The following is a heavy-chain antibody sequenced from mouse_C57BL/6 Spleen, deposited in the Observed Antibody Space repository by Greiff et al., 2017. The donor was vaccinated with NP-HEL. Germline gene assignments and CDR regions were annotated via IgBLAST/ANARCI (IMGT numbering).Heavy chain of an antibody. V-gene: IGHV10-1*01. J-gene: IGHJ2*01. CDR2: IRSKSNNYAT. Sequence: GGGLVQPKGSLKLSCAASGFSFNTYAMNWVRQAPGKGLEWVARIRSKSNNYATYYADSVKDRFTISRDDSESMLYLQMNNLKTEDTAMYYCVRQYYYGSSYFDDWGQGTTLTVSS. CDR1: GFSFNTYA. D-gene: IGHD1-1*01. CDR3: VRQYYYGSSYFDD.